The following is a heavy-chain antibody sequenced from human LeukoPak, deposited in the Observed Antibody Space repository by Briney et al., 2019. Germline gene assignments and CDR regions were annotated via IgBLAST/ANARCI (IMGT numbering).Heavy chain of an antibody. V-gene: IGHV3-74*01. CDR1: GFTFSSYW. CDR2: INSDGSST. CDR3: ARDTPHGDYVYAFDI. Sequence: PGGSLRLSCAASGFTFSSYWIHWVRQAPGKGLVWVSRINSDGSSTSYADSVKGRFTISRDNAKNTLYLQMNNLRAEDTAVYYCARDTPHGDYVYAFDIWGQGTMVTVSS. J-gene: IGHJ3*02. D-gene: IGHD4-17*01.